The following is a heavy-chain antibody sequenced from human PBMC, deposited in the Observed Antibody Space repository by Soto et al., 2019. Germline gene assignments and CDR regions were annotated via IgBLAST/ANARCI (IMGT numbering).Heavy chain of an antibody. CDR3: AKRYNWNDGLLDY. CDR1: GYTLTELS. Sequence: GASAKVSCKVSGYTLTELSMHWVRQAPGKGLEWMGGFDPEDGETIYAQKFQGRVTMTEDTSTDTAYMELSSLRSEDTAVYYWAKRYNWNDGLLDYWAKGTPVPVSS. D-gene: IGHD1-1*01. J-gene: IGHJ4*02. CDR2: FDPEDGET. V-gene: IGHV1-24*01.